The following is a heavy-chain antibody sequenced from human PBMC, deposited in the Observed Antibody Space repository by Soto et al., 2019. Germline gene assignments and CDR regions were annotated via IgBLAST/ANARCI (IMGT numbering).Heavy chain of an antibody. Sequence: SETLSLTCTVSGGSISSGDYYWSWIRQPPGKGLEWIGYIYYSGSTYYNPSLKSRVTISVDTSKNQFSLKLSSVTAADTAVYYCARGFRPRRFVTMIVVVIKDYWYFDIWGRGTLVTVSS. V-gene: IGHV4-30-4*01. J-gene: IGHJ2*01. CDR3: ARGFRPRRFVTMIVVVIKDYWYFDI. CDR1: GGSISSGDYY. D-gene: IGHD3-22*01. CDR2: IYYSGST.